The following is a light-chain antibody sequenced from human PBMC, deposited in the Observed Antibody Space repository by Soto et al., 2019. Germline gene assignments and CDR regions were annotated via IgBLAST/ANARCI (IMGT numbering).Light chain of an antibody. Sequence: IVLTQSPVTLSVSPGERVTLSCRASQSVSSNLAWYQQKPGQPPRLLIYGASTRATGIPARFSGSGSGTEFTLTISSLQPDDFATYYCQQYNSYFRTFGQGTKVDIK. CDR1: QSVSSN. CDR3: QQYNSYFRT. V-gene: IGKV3-15*01. J-gene: IGKJ1*01. CDR2: GAS.